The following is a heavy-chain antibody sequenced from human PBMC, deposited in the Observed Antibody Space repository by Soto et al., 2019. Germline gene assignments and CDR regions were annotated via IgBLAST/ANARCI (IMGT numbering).Heavy chain of an antibody. CDR2: LSGSGDNT. D-gene: IGHD6-19*01. CDR3: TRSRGWYTFDY. V-gene: IGHV3-23*01. J-gene: IGHJ4*02. Sequence: EVQLLESGGGLVQPGGSLRLSCAASGFTISNYAMGWVRQAPGKGLEWVSSLSGSGDNTYYADSVKGRVTSSRDNSRENSKNSLYLQMNGLRAEDTAVYYCTRSRGWYTFDYWGQGTLVTVSS. CDR1: GFTISNYA.